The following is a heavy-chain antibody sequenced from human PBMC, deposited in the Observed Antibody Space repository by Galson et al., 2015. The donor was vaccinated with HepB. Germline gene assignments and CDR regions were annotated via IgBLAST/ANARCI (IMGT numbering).Heavy chain of an antibody. D-gene: IGHD2-21*01. CDR3: ASYCGGDCYSGEDAFDI. V-gene: IGHV3-30*03. Sequence: SLRLSCAASGFTFSSYGMHWVRQAPGKGLEWVAVISYDGSNKYYADSVKGRFTISRDNSKNTLYLQMNSLRAEDTAVYYCASYCGGDCYSGEDAFDIWGQGTMVTVSS. CDR1: GFTFSSYG. CDR2: ISYDGSNK. J-gene: IGHJ3*02.